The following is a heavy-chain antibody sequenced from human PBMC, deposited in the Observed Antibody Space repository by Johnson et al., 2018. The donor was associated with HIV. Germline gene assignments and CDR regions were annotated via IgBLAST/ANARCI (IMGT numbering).Heavy chain of an antibody. Sequence: VQLVESGGGVVQPGRSLRLSCAASGFTFSNHALHWVRQAPGKGLEWVASISYDGSNKYYADYVKGRFTISRDNSKNTLYLKMNSLRAEDTAVYYCAKDWGIAAAGTDAFDIWGQGTMVTVSS. V-gene: IGHV3-30*04. D-gene: IGHD6-13*01. CDR1: GFTFSNHA. CDR3: AKDWGIAAAGTDAFDI. CDR2: ISYDGSNK. J-gene: IGHJ3*02.